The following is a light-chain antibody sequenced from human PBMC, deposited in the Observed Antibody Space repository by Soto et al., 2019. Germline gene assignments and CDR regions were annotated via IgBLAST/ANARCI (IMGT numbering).Light chain of an antibody. CDR1: QSVSSSY. CDR3: QQYGSSPFT. V-gene: IGKV3-20*01. J-gene: IGKJ3*01. CDR2: SAS. Sequence: EIVLTQSPGTLSLSPGERATLSCRASQSVSSSYLAWFQQKPGQAPRLLIYSASRRTTGIPDRFSGSGSGTDFTLTISRLEPEDFAVYYWQQYGSSPFTFGPGTKVDIK.